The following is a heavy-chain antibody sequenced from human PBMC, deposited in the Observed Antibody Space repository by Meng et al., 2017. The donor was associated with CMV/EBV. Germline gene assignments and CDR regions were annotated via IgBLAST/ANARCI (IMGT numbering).Heavy chain of an antibody. D-gene: IGHD2-2*01. CDR3: ARAVPAAIGKSWFDP. CDR1: GFTFDDYG. Sequence: GGSLRLSCAASGFTFDDYGMSWVRQAPGKGLEWVSGINWNGGSTSYADSVKGRFTISRDNAKNSLYLQMNSLRAEDTALYYCARAVPAAIGKSWFDPWGQGTLVTVSS. J-gene: IGHJ5*02. V-gene: IGHV3-20*04. CDR2: INWNGGST.